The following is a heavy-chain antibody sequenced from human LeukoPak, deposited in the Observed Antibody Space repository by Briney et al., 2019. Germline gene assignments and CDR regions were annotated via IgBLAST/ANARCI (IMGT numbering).Heavy chain of an antibody. V-gene: IGHV4-59*01. D-gene: IGHD6-13*01. CDR2: IYYSGST. Sequence: SETLSLTCTVFGGSISSYYWSWIRQPPGKGLEWIGYIYYSGSTNYNPSLKSRVTISVDTSKNQFSLKLSSVTAADTAVYYCARESSSSWYGNWFDPWGQGTLVTVSS. CDR3: ARESSSSWYGNWFDP. CDR1: GGSISSYY. J-gene: IGHJ5*02.